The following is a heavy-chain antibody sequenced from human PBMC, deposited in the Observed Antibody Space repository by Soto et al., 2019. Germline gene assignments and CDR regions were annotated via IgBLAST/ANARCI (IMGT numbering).Heavy chain of an antibody. J-gene: IGHJ6*02. CDR2: ISYDGSNK. V-gene: IGHV3-30-3*01. D-gene: IGHD3-3*01. CDR3: ARKAPDFWSGYRYYYYGIDV. Sequence: QVQLVESGGGVVQPGRSLRLSCAASGFTFSSYAMHWVRQAPGKGLEWVAVISYDGSNKYYADSVKGRFTISRDNSKNTLYLQMNSLRAEDTAVYYCARKAPDFWSGYRYYYYGIDVWGQGTTVTVSS. CDR1: GFTFSSYA.